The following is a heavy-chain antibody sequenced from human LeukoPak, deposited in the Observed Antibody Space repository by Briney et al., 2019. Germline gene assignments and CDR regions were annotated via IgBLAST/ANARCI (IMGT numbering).Heavy chain of an antibody. CDR3: ARHLGYCSGGSCHGSWFDP. Sequence: SETPSLTCTVSGGSISSTSYYWGWIRQPPGKGLGWIGSIYSGGSTYYNPSLKSRITISVDTSNNQFSLRLSSVTAADTAFYYCARHLGYCSGGSCHGSWFDPWGQGTLVTVSS. J-gene: IGHJ5*02. V-gene: IGHV4-39*01. CDR2: IYSGGST. D-gene: IGHD2-15*01. CDR1: GGSISSTSYY.